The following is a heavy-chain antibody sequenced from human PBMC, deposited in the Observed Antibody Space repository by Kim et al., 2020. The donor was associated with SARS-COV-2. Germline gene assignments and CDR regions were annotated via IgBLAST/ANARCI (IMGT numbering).Heavy chain of an antibody. V-gene: IGHV3-7*01. CDR1: GFTFSSYW. J-gene: IGHJ4*02. CDR2: IKKDESDK. Sequence: GGSLRLSCAASGFTFSSYWMTWVRQAPGKGLEWVASIKKDESDKYYVDSVKGRFTVSRDNAKKSLYLQMNSLRAEDTAVYYCATEGSYSYSWYTDDWGQGTLVTVSS. CDR3: ATEGSYSYSWYTDD. D-gene: IGHD6-13*01.